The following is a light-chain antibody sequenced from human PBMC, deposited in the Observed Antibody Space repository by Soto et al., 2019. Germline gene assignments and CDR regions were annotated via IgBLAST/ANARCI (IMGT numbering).Light chain of an antibody. CDR2: GAS. V-gene: IGKV3-20*01. CDR1: QSVSNNY. CDR3: QQYGSSGT. J-gene: IGKJ1*01. Sequence: EIVLTQSPGTLSLSPGERATLSCRASQSVSNNYLAWYQQKPGQAHRLLIYGASNRATGIPDMFSGSGSGTDFTLTISRLEPEDLAVYYCQQYGSSGTFGQGTKVEIK.